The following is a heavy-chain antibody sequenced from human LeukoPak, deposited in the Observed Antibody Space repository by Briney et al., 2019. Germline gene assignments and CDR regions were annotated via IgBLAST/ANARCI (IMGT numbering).Heavy chain of an antibody. V-gene: IGHV3-64D*06. J-gene: IGHJ4*02. D-gene: IGHD2-15*01. CDR1: GFTFSSYG. Sequence: PGRSLRLSCAASGFTFSSYGMHWVRQAPGKGLEYVSAISSNGGSTYYADSVKGRFTISRDNSKNTLYLQMSSLRAEDTAVYYCVKGYCSGDSCYPTTVKGDYFDYWGQGTLVTVSS. CDR2: ISSNGGST. CDR3: VKGYCSGDSCYPTTVKGDYFDY.